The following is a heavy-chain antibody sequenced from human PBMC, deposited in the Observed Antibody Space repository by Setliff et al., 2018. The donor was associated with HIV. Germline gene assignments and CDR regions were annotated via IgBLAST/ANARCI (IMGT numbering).Heavy chain of an antibody. D-gene: IGHD5-12*01. Sequence: SETLSLTCAVSGYSISSGYYWTWIRQPPGKGLEWIGSIYHSGSTYYNPSLKSRVTISVDTSKNQFSLKLSSVTAADTAVYYCARLSPQYSGYDSGAFGYWGQGTLVTVSS. CDR2: IYHSGST. J-gene: IGHJ4*02. CDR1: GYSISSGYY. CDR3: ARLSPQYSGYDSGAFGY. V-gene: IGHV4-38-2*01.